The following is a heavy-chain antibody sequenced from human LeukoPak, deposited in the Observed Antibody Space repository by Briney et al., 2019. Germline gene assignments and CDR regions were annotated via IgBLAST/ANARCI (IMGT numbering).Heavy chain of an antibody. Sequence: GGSLRLSCAASGFTFSSYEMNWGRQAPGKGLEWVSYISSSGSTIYYADSVKGRFTISRDNAKNSLYLQMNSLRAEDTAVYYCARGELLWFGELPDYWGQGTLVTVSS. D-gene: IGHD3-10*01. V-gene: IGHV3-48*03. CDR3: ARGELLWFGELPDY. CDR1: GFTFSSYE. CDR2: ISSSGSTI. J-gene: IGHJ4*02.